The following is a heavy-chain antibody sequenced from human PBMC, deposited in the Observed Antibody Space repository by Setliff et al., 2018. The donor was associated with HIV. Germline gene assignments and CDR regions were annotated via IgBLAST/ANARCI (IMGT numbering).Heavy chain of an antibody. D-gene: IGHD1-20*01. V-gene: IGHV4-38-2*02. CDR1: GYSISSGYY. CDR3: ARDSITGTTPAFDY. J-gene: IGHJ4*02. CDR2: IYHSGST. Sequence: PSETLSLTCTVSGYSISSGYYWGWIRQPPGKGLEWIGSIYHSGSTYYNPSLKSRVTISVDTSKNQFSLKLSSVTAADTAVYYCARDSITGTTPAFDYWGQGTQVTVSS.